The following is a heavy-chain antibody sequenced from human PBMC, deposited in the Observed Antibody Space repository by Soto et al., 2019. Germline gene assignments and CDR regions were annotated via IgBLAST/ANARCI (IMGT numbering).Heavy chain of an antibody. D-gene: IGHD3-22*01. Sequence: GGSLRLSCAASGFTFSSYGMHWVRQAPGKGLEWVAVIWYDGSNKYYADSVKGRFTISRDNSKNTLYLQMNSLRAEDTAVYYCARDSVPYYYDSSGQNWFDPWGQGTLVTVSS. CDR2: IWYDGSNK. J-gene: IGHJ5*02. CDR1: GFTFSSYG. CDR3: ARDSVPYYYDSSGQNWFDP. V-gene: IGHV3-33*01.